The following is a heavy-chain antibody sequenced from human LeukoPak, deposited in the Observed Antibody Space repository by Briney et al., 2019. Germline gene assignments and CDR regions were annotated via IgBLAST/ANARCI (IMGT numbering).Heavy chain of an antibody. CDR2: INPNSGGT. J-gene: IGHJ4*02. V-gene: IGHV1-2*02. CDR1: GYTFTGYY. CDR3: ARDSSKAYSSSSLYYFDY. Sequence: ASVKVSCKASGYTFTGYYMHWVRQAPGQGLECMGWINPNSGGTNYAQKFQGRVTMTRDTSISTAYMELSRLRSDDTAVYYCARDSSKAYSSSSLYYFDYWGKGTLVTVSS. D-gene: IGHD6-6*01.